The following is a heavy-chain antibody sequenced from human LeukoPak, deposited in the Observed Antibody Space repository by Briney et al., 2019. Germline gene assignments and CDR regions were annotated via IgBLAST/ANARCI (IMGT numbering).Heavy chain of an antibody. CDR1: GFIFSSYA. Sequence: PGGSLRLSCAASGFIFSSYALHWVRQAPGKGLGWVAVISCDGTTKYYADSVKGRFTISRDNSKNTLYLQMNSLRAEDTAVYYCARDLRCGSGSYKGYFDYWGQGTLVTVSS. CDR3: ARDLRCGSGSYKGYFDY. J-gene: IGHJ4*02. D-gene: IGHD3-10*01. V-gene: IGHV3-30-3*01. CDR2: ISCDGTTK.